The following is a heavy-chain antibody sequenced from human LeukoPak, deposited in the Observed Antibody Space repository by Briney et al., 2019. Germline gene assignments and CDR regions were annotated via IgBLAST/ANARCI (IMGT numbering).Heavy chain of an antibody. CDR2: IYHSGST. Sequence: PSETLSLTCAVSGGSISSSNWWSWVRPPPGKGLEWIGEIYHSGSTNYNPSLKSRVTISVDKSKNQFSLKLSSVTAADTAVYYCASLPSPFKGLAAGAYWGQGTLVTVSS. J-gene: IGHJ4*02. D-gene: IGHD6-13*01. CDR1: GGSISSSNW. V-gene: IGHV4-4*02. CDR3: ASLPSPFKGLAAGAY.